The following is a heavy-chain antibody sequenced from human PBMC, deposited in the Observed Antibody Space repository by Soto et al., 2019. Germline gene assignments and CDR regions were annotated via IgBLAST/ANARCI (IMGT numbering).Heavy chain of an antibody. CDR2: ISPYSGYT. V-gene: IGHV1-18*01. CDR1: GYNFMKYG. Sequence: QVQLVQSGPEMKMPGASVKVSCQGLGYNFMKYGINWVRQAPGQGLEWVGWISPYSGYTHSAQKFYGSLTLTTDTAAATAYMELSVLRSADTAVYYCAREATVLIPAAQPSRFDSWGQGTLVTVSS. CDR3: AREATVLIPAAQPSRFDS. J-gene: IGHJ4*02. D-gene: IGHD2-2*01.